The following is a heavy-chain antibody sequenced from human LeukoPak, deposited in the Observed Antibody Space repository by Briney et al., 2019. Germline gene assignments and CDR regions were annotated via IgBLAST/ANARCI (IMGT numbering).Heavy chain of an antibody. CDR3: ARGYCSGSSCYSGFYFDY. Sequence: GGSLRLSCAASGFTFSSYWMTWLRQAPGKGLEWVANIKQDEIEKYFVDSVKGRFTLSRENAKNSLYLQMNSLRAEDTAVYYCARGYCSGSSCYSGFYFDYWGQGALVTVSS. J-gene: IGHJ4*02. CDR1: GFTFSSYW. D-gene: IGHD2-15*01. CDR2: IKQDEIEK. V-gene: IGHV3-7*01.